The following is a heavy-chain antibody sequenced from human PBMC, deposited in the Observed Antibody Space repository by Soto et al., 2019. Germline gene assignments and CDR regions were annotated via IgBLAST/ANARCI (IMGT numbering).Heavy chain of an antibody. J-gene: IGHJ4*02. CDR2: VNPILSMS. V-gene: IGHV1-69*04. Sequence: QVQLVQSGAEVKRPGSSVKVSCKASGDTFSFYSINWVRQAPGLGLELMGRVNPILSMSNYAQRFQGRVTMTADKATSTAYMELSGLRSEDTAMYYCATRYGSGYRAFDYWGQGALVTVSS. CDR1: GDTFSFYS. D-gene: IGHD3-10*01. CDR3: ATRYGSGYRAFDY.